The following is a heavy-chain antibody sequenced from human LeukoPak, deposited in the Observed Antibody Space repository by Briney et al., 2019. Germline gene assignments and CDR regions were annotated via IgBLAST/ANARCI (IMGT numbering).Heavy chain of an antibody. CDR2: ISTSGDNT. CDR1: GFTFSNFA. Sequence: GGSLRLSCAASGFTFSNFAMHWVRQAPGKGLEWVSAISTSGDNTYYADSVRGRFTISRDNSKNTLYLQMNSLRADDTAVYYCARKVYHRFDYWGQGTLVTVSS. J-gene: IGHJ4*02. V-gene: IGHV3-23*01. CDR3: ARKVYHRFDY. D-gene: IGHD2-2*01.